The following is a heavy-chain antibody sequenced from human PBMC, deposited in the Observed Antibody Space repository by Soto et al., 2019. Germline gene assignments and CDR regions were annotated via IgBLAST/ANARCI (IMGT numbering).Heavy chain of an antibody. CDR1: CVSINNCGYY. CDR3: ARRVYRVGFDP. V-gene: IGHV4-31*02. Sequence: SETLCLTCTVSCVSINNCGYYWVVIRHYPGKGLEYIGYIYYSGSTYYSPSLRSRITISVETSHNQFSLKLTSVTAADTAVYYCARRVYRVGFDPWGQGTLVTVS. J-gene: IGHJ5*02. CDR2: IYYSGST.